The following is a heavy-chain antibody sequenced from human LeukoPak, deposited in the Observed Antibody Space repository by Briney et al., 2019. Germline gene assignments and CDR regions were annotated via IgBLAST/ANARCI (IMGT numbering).Heavy chain of an antibody. Sequence: SGTLCLTCAVSGVSISSYNRNWVRQPPGKGLEWVSRICSSGTTSYNSSPRRRVPMSVDTSKTQFSLKLSSGTAADTAVYYCAREVGGSDHGYSLESWGQGTLVSVSS. V-gene: IGHV4-4*07. CDR2: ICSSGTT. CDR3: AREVGGSDHGYSLES. J-gene: IGHJ5*01. D-gene: IGHD5-18*01. CDR1: GVSISSYN.